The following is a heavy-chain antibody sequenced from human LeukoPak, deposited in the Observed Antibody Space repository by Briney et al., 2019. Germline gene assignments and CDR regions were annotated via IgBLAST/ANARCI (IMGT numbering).Heavy chain of an antibody. D-gene: IGHD1-26*01. CDR1: GFTFSSYS. Sequence: GGSLRLSCAASGFTFSSYSMNWVRQAPGKGVEWVSSISSSSSYIYYADSVKGRFTISRDNAKNSLYLQMNSLRAEDTAVYYCARDPRGERELYYYYGMDVWGKGTTVTVSS. CDR3: ARDPRGERELYYYYGMDV. V-gene: IGHV3-21*01. J-gene: IGHJ6*04. CDR2: ISSSSSYI.